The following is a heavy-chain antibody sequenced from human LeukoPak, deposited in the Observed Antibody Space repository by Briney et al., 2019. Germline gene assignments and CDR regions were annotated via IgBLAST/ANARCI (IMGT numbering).Heavy chain of an antibody. CDR2: INSDGSST. CDR1: GFTFSSYW. Sequence: GGSLRLSCAASGFTFSSYWMHWVRQAPGKGLVWVSRINSDGSSTSYADSVKGRFTISRDNAKNSLYLQMNSLRAEDTALYYCAKDPSGYSYGLDFDYWGQGTLVTVSS. CDR3: AKDPSGYSYGLDFDY. V-gene: IGHV3-74*01. D-gene: IGHD5-18*01. J-gene: IGHJ4*02.